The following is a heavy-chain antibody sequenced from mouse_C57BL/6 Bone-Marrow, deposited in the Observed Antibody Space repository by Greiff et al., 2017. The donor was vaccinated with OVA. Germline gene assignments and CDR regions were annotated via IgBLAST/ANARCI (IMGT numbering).Heavy chain of an antibody. V-gene: IGHV1-66*01. CDR1: GYSFTSYY. J-gene: IGHJ4*01. D-gene: IGHD3-2*02. CDR3: ARRRQLRLRGAMDY. CDR2: IYPGSGNT. Sequence: VQLQQSGPELVKPGASVKISCKASGYSFTSYYIHWVKQRPGQGLEWIGWIYPGSGNTKYNEKFKGKATLTADTSSSTAYMQLSSLTSEDSAVDYGARRRQLRLRGAMDYWGQGNSVTVAS.